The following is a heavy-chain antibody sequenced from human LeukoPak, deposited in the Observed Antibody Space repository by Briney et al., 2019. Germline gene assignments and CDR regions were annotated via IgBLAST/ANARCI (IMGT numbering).Heavy chain of an antibody. CDR1: GFTFSDHA. D-gene: IGHD1-26*01. CDR2: VGIAADT. J-gene: IGHJ4*02. Sequence: GGSLRLSCAASGFTFSDHAMHWVRQGPGKGLEWVSAVGIAADTFYPGSVKGRFTISRENAKNSLYLQMNSLRVEDTAVYYCVRQKKSHGNFDYWGQRTLVTVSS. V-gene: IGHV3-13*01. CDR3: VRQKKSHGNFDY.